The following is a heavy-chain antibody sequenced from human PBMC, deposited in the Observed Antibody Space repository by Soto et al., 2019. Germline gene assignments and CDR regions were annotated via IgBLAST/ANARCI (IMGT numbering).Heavy chain of an antibody. CDR1: GFTFTNNT. CDR3: AKGDTPVATPYFGY. V-gene: IGHV3-30*04. J-gene: IGHJ4*02. Sequence: QVQLVESGGGVVQPGTSLRLCCVASGFTFTNNTMHWARQAPGKGLEWVGVISYDGRRKYYADAVRGRFTISRDNSKNTLYLQMSSLRVDDTAVYYCAKGDTPVATPYFGYWGQGTLVTVST. D-gene: IGHD5-18*01. CDR2: ISYDGRRK.